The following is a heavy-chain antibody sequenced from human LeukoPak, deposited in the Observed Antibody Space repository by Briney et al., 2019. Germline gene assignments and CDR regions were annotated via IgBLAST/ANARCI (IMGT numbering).Heavy chain of an antibody. J-gene: IGHJ4*02. CDR1: GFTFSDYY. D-gene: IGHD6-13*01. CDR2: ISSSGSTI. CDR3: ASKSYSSSWLS. V-gene: IGHV3-11*04. Sequence: GGSLRLSCAASGFTFSDYYMSWIRQAPGKGLEWVSYISSSGSTIYYADSVKGRFTISRDNAKNSLYPQMNSLRAEDTAVYYCASKSYSSSWLSWGQGTLVTVSS.